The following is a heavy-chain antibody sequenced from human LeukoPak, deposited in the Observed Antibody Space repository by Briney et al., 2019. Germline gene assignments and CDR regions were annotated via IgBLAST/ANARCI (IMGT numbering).Heavy chain of an antibody. CDR1: GFTFSSYG. CDR2: IWYDGSNK. J-gene: IGHJ3*02. Sequence: GGSLRLSCAASGFTFSSYGMHWVRQAPGKGLEWVAAIWYDGSNKYYADSVKGRFTISRDNSKNTLYLQMNSLRAEDTAVYYCARDRTPSTVTTSLDAFDIWGQGTMVTVSS. V-gene: IGHV3-33*01. CDR3: ARDRTPSTVTTSLDAFDI. D-gene: IGHD4-17*01.